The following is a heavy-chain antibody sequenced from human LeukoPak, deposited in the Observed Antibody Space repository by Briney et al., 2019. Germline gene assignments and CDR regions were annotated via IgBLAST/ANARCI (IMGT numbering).Heavy chain of an antibody. CDR1: GDSVSSNSAA. J-gene: IGHJ3*02. CDR2: TYYRSKWYN. Sequence: SQTLSLTCDISGDSVSSNSAAWIWIRQSPSRGLEWLGRTYYRSKWYNDYALFVKSRVIINADTSKNQFSLQLKSVTPEDTGLYYCARDYIYAFDIWGQGTMVTVSS. V-gene: IGHV6-1*01. CDR3: ARDYIYAFDI. D-gene: IGHD2-21*01.